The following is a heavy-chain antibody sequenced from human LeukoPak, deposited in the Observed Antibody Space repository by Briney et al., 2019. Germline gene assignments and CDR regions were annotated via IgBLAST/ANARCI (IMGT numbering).Heavy chain of an antibody. Sequence: GASVKVSCKTSGYTFTDYYIHWVRQAPGQGLECMGRINPNSGDTYYEQNFQGRVTMTRDTSISTAYTELSGLRSDDTAVYYCATDCRGSGGSCCFDYWGQGTLVTVSS. CDR1: GYTFTDYY. CDR3: ATDCRGSGGSCCFDY. J-gene: IGHJ4*02. CDR2: INPNSGDT. D-gene: IGHD2-15*01. V-gene: IGHV1-2*06.